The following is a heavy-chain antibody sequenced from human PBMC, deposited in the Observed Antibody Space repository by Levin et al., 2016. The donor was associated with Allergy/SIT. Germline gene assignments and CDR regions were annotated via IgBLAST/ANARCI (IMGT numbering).Heavy chain of an antibody. Sequence: WIRQPPGKGLEWIGYIYYSGSTYYNPSLKSRVTISVDTSKNQFSLKLSSVTAADTAVYYCARVVGRLNWFDPWGQGTLVTVSS. CDR2: IYYSGST. V-gene: IGHV4-30-4*01. D-gene: IGHD2-21*01. J-gene: IGHJ5*02. CDR3: ARVVGRLNWFDP.